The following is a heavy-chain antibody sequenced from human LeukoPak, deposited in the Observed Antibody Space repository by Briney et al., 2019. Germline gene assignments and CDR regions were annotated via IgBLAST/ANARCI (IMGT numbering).Heavy chain of an antibody. D-gene: IGHD1-26*01. CDR2: IWHDGSEK. J-gene: IGHJ4*02. Sequence: PGGSLRLSCVASGFAFSSYGMRWVRQAPGKGLEWVAVIWHDGSEKFYADSVRGRFTISRDNSKNTLFLQMNSLRAEDTAVYYCAKGSRETDFDYWGQGTLLTVSS. V-gene: IGHV3-33*06. CDR3: AKGSRETDFDY. CDR1: GFAFSSYG.